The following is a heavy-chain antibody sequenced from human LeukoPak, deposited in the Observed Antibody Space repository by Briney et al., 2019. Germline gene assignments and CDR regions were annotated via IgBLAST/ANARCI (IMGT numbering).Heavy chain of an antibody. CDR3: ARGFRGDNFDY. Sequence: SETLSLTCAVYGGSFSGYYWSWIRQPPGKGLEWIGEINHSGSTSYNPSLESRVTISVDPSKNQFSLKVTSVTAADTAVYFCARGFRGDNFDYWGQGTLVTVSS. V-gene: IGHV4-34*01. CDR2: INHSGST. CDR1: GGSFSGYY. D-gene: IGHD7-27*01. J-gene: IGHJ4*02.